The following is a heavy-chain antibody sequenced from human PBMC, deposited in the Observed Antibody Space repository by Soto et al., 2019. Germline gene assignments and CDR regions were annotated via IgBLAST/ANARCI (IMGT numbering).Heavy chain of an antibody. D-gene: IGHD4-4*01. CDR2: FDPEDGET. V-gene: IGHV1-24*01. CDR3: ATDPRPPYSKNRVEWFDP. J-gene: IGHJ5*02. CDR1: GYTLTELA. Sequence: ASEKVSCKVSGYTLTELAMHWVRQAPGKGLESMGGFDPEDGETIYAQKFQGRVTMTEDTSTDTAYMELSSLRSEDTAVYYCATDPRPPYSKNRVEWFDPWGQGTLVTVSS.